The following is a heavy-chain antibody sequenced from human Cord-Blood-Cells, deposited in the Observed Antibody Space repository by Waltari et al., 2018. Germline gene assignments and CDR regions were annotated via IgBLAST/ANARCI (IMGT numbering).Heavy chain of an antibody. CDR3: ARGKGYGPGVGYYYYYYMDV. J-gene: IGHJ6*03. CDR2: INHSGST. D-gene: IGHD3-10*01. V-gene: IGHV4-34*01. CDR1: GGSFSGYY. Sequence: QVQLQQWGAGLLKPSETLSLTCAVYGGSFSGYYWSWLRHPHGKGLEWIGEINHSGSTNYNPSLKSRVTISVDTSKNQFSLKLSSVTAADTAVYYCARGKGYGPGVGYYYYYYMDVWGKGTTVTVSS.